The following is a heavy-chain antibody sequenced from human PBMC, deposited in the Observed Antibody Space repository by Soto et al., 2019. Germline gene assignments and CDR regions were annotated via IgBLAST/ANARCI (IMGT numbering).Heavy chain of an antibody. CDR2: ISSSGSTI. D-gene: IGHD6-19*01. J-gene: IGHJ5*02. Sequence: PGGSLRLSCAASGFTFSDYYMSWIRQAPGKGLEWVSYISSSGSTIYYADSVKGRFTISRDNAKNSPYLQMNSLRAEDTAVYYCARDLSSGWRNWFDPWGQGTLVTVSS. CDR3: ARDLSSGWRNWFDP. V-gene: IGHV3-11*01. CDR1: GFTFSDYY.